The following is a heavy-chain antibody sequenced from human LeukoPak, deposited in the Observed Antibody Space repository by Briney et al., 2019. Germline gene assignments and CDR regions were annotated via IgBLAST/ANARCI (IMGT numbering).Heavy chain of an antibody. V-gene: IGHV1-69*13. CDR3: ARLSHRGLAFDY. CDR1: GGTFSSYA. Sequence: SVKVSCKASGGTFSSYAISWVRQAPGQGLEWMGGIIPIFGIANYAQKFQGRVTITADESTSTAYMELSSLRSEDTAVYYCARLSHRGLAFDYWGQGTLVTVSS. CDR2: IIPIFGIA. D-gene: IGHD3-10*01. J-gene: IGHJ4*02.